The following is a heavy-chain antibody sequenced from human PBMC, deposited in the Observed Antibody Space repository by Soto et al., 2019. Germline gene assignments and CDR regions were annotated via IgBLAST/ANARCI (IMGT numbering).Heavy chain of an antibody. V-gene: IGHV1-3*01. CDR3: ARDPPWVFGYYMDV. CDR2: INPDSGYT. D-gene: IGHD3-3*01. Sequence: QVQLVQSGAEVKKPGASVRVSCKVSGYTFTTHSLNWVRQAPGQSLEWMGWINPDSGYTKYSENFQDRVTITRDTYASTAYLELSSLRSEDTAVYYCARDPPWVFGYYMDVWGQGTTVIVSS. J-gene: IGHJ6*03. CDR1: GYTFTTHS.